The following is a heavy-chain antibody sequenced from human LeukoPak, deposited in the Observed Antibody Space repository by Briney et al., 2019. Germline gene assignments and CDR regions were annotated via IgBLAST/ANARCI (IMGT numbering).Heavy chain of an antibody. CDR2: IYPADSDT. V-gene: IGHV5-51*01. D-gene: IGHD5-24*01. CDR3: ARQGDGYINNYFDP. CDR1: GYVFTTNW. Sequence: GESLQISCQGSGYVFTTNWIGWVRPVPGKGLEWMGIIYPADSDTRYSPSFQGQVTISVDKSISTAYLQWSSLKASDTAMYYCARQGDGYINNYFDPWGQGTLVTVSS. J-gene: IGHJ5*02.